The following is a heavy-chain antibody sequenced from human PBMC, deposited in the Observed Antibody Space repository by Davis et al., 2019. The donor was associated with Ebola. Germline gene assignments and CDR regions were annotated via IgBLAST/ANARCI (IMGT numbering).Heavy chain of an antibody. Sequence: AASVKVSCKASGYTFTSYAMHWVRQAPGQRLEWMGWINAGNGNTKYSQKFQDRVTITRDTSASTAYMELSSLRSEDTAVYYCARDTTYSSGSDIWGQGTMVTVSS. D-gene: IGHD6-19*01. CDR1: GYTFTSYA. J-gene: IGHJ3*02. CDR2: INAGNGNT. CDR3: ARDTTYSSGSDI. V-gene: IGHV1-3*01.